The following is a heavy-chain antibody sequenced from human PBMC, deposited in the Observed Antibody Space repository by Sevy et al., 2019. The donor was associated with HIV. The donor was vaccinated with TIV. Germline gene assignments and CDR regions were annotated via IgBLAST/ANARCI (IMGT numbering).Heavy chain of an antibody. CDR3: VKDPRISLAGTGGWFDP. CDR1: GFTFRDHA. Sequence: GGSLRLSCVVSGFTFRDHAMSWVRQAPGKGLEWVSGISASGGTTYYADSVKGRFTISRDNSKNTLYLQMNSLRAEDTAVYYCVKDPRISLAGTGGWFDPWGQGTLVTVSS. V-gene: IGHV3-23*01. CDR2: ISASGGTT. J-gene: IGHJ5*02. D-gene: IGHD6-19*01.